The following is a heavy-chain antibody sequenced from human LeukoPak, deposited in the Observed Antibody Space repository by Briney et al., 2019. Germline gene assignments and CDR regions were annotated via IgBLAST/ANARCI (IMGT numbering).Heavy chain of an antibody. CDR1: GFSFNSYP. Sequence: PGRSLRLSCAASGFSFNSYPMHWVRQAPGKGLEWVAVISNDGNNKYYADSVNGRFTISRDNSNNTLSLQMNGLRVEDTAVYYCARLDASESLYRANHYWGRGTLVTVS. D-gene: IGHD3-10*01. CDR3: ARLDASESLYRANHY. CDR2: ISNDGNNK. V-gene: IGHV3-30*04. J-gene: IGHJ4*02.